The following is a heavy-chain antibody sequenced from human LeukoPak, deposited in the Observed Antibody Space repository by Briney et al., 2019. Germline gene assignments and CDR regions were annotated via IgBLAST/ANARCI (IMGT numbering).Heavy chain of an antibody. D-gene: IGHD5-18*01. Sequence: GESLKISCKGSGYSFTSYWIGWVRQMPGKGLEWMGFIYPGDSNTRYSPSFQGQVTISADKSISTAYLQWSSLKASDTAMYYCARPRRGYSYGYEAFDIWGQGTMVTVSS. CDR1: GYSFTSYW. CDR2: IYPGDSNT. CDR3: ARPRRGYSYGYEAFDI. J-gene: IGHJ3*02. V-gene: IGHV5-51*01.